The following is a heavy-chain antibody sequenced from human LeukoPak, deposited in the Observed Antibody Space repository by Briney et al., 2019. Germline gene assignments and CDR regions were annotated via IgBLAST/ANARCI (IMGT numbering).Heavy chain of an antibody. J-gene: IGHJ5*01. D-gene: IGHD3-10*02. V-gene: IGHV3-74*01. CDR1: GFTFSSSW. Sequence: GGSLRLSCAASGFTFSSSWMHWVRQTPGKGLVWVARINSDGSSTNYADSVKGRFTVSRDNAKNTLYLQMSSLTTEDTAVYYCSNWGAYNVPLSDSWGQGTLVTVSS. CDR2: INSDGSST. CDR3: SNWGAYNVPLSDS.